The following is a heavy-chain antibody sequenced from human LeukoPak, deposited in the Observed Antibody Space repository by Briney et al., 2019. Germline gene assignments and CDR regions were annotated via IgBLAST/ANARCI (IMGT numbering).Heavy chain of an antibody. D-gene: IGHD1-1*01. V-gene: IGHV4-34*01. CDR1: GGSFSGYY. Sequence: SETLSLTCAVYGGSFSGYYWSWIRQPPGKGLEWIGEINHSGSTNYNPSLKSRVTISVDTSKNQFSLNLSSVTAADTALYYCARGTTPTHYDAFDIWGQGTMVTVSS. J-gene: IGHJ3*02. CDR3: ARGTTPTHYDAFDI. CDR2: INHSGST.